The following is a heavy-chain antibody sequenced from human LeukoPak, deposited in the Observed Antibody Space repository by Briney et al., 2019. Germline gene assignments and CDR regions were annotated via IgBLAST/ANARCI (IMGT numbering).Heavy chain of an antibody. CDR2: IKHDGSQK. V-gene: IGHV3-7*01. CDR3: TKDEV. CDR1: GFTFSSQW. Sequence: PGGSLRLSCAASGFTFSSQWMGWVRQTPGKGLEWVANIKHDGSQKSYVDSVKGRFTISRDNANNSLYLQMNSLRAEDMAVYYCTKDEVWGQGTLVTVSS. J-gene: IGHJ4*02.